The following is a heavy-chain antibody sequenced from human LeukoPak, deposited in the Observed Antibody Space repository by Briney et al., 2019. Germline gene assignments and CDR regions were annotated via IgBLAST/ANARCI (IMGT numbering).Heavy chain of an antibody. CDR2: INHSGST. J-gene: IGHJ4*02. CDR3: ARGLAVAGTILDY. D-gene: IGHD6-19*01. CDR1: GGSFSGYY. Sequence: SETLSLTCAVYGGSFSGYYWSWLRQPPGKGLEWIGEINHSGSTKYNPPLKSRVTISVDTSKNQFSLKLSSVTAADTAVYYCARGLAVAGTILDYWGQGTLVTVSS. V-gene: IGHV4-34*01.